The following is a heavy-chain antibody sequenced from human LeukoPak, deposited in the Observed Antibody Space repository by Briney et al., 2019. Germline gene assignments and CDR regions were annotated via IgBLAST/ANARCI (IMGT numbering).Heavy chain of an antibody. V-gene: IGHV3-74*03. Sequence: GGSLRLSCAASGFTFSSYWMHWARQAPGKGLVWVSRINSDGSSTTYADSVKGRFTIARDNAKNTLYLQMNSLRPEDTAVYYCARDVDYDVTSECFDYWGQGTLVTVSS. D-gene: IGHD3-16*01. J-gene: IGHJ4*02. CDR1: GFTFSSYW. CDR3: ARDVDYDVTSECFDY. CDR2: INSDGSST.